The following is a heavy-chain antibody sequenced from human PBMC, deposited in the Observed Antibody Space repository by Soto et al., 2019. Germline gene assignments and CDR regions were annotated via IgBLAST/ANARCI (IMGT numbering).Heavy chain of an antibody. J-gene: IGHJ6*02. CDR2: INHSGSI. Sequence: PSETLSLTCAVYGGSFSGYYWSWIRQPPGKGLEWIGEINHSGSINYNPSLKSRVTISVDTSKNQFSLKLSSVTAADTAVYYCARSLVVPAALPRFYYYGMDVWGQGTTVTVSS. V-gene: IGHV4-34*01. D-gene: IGHD2-2*01. CDR3: ARSLVVPAALPRFYYYGMDV. CDR1: GGSFSGYY.